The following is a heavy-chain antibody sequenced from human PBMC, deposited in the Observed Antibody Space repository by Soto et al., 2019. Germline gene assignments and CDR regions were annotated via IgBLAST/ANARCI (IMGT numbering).Heavy chain of an antibody. J-gene: IGHJ3*02. CDR3: ARMGQVDWLLFSAFDI. CDR2: ISSSSSTI. D-gene: IGHD3-9*01. V-gene: IGHV3-48*01. Sequence: PGGSLRLSCAASGFTFSSYSMNWVRQAPGKGLEWVSYISSSSSTIYYADSVKGRFTISRDNAKNSLYLQMNSLRAEDTAVYYCARMGQVDWLLFSAFDIWGQGTMVTVSS. CDR1: GFTFSSYS.